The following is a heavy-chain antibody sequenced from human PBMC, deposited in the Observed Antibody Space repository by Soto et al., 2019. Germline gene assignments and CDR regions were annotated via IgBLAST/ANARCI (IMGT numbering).Heavy chain of an antibody. Sequence: QVQLQESGPGLVKPSETLSLTCTVSGGSISSYYWSWIRQPPGKGLEWIGYIYYSGSTNYNPSLKSRVTISVDTSKNQFSLKLSSVTAADTAVYYCAREGGTRNFDYWGQGTLVTVSS. CDR1: GGSISSYY. D-gene: IGHD3-16*01. J-gene: IGHJ4*02. CDR2: IYYSGST. V-gene: IGHV4-59*01. CDR3: AREGGTRNFDY.